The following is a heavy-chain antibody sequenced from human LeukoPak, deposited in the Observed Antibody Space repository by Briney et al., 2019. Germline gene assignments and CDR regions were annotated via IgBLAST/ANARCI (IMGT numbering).Heavy chain of an antibody. CDR2: IRYDGSNK. V-gene: IGHV3-30*02. CDR3: AKDKSGLYCSSTSCYPGDY. J-gene: IGHJ4*02. D-gene: IGHD2-2*01. CDR1: GFTFSSYG. Sequence: PGGSLRLSCAASGFTFSSYGMHWVRQAPGKGLEWVAFIRYDGSNKYYADSVKGRFTISRDNSKNTLYLQMNSLKAEDTAVYYYAKDKSGLYCSSTSCYPGDYWGQGTLVTVSS.